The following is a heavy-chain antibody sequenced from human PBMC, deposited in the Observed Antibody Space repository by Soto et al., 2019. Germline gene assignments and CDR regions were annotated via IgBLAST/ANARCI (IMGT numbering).Heavy chain of an antibody. CDR1: GDSVSSNSAA. D-gene: IGHD1-1*01. Sequence: SQTLSLTCVISGDSVSSNSAAWNWIRQSPSRGLEWLGRTYYRSKWYNDYAVSVKSRITINPDTSKNQLSLQLNSVTPEDTAVYDCARGFQLHYYYYYGMDFWGKGTTVT. CDR3: ARGFQLHYYYYYGMDF. V-gene: IGHV6-1*01. J-gene: IGHJ6*04. CDR2: TYYRSKWYN.